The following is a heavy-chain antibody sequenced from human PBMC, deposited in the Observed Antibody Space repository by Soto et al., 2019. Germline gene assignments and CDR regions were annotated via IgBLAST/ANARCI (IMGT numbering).Heavy chain of an antibody. CDR2: VVGNVSNR. CDR3: AGDYLRLNSLNGNYYSYGMDV. D-gene: IGHD4-17*01. Sequence: GGSLRLSCAASGISFTTYAMTWVRQAPGKGLEWVSTVVGNVSNRHYADFVKGRFTISRDNSKNTLSLQMNSLRAEDTAVYYCAGDYLRLNSLNGNYYSYGMDVWGQGTAVTVSS. J-gene: IGHJ6*02. CDR1: GISFTTYA. V-gene: IGHV3-23*01.